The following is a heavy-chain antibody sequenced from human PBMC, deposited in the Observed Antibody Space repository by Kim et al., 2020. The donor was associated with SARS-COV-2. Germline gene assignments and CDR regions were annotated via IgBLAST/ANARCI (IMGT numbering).Heavy chain of an antibody. J-gene: IGHJ4*02. CDR3: ARVDNYDSSGYYYDY. D-gene: IGHD3-22*01. V-gene: IGHV1-69*01. Sequence: APKFQGRVTITADESTSTAYMELSSLRSEDTAVYYCARVDNYDSSGYYYDYWGQGTLVTVSS.